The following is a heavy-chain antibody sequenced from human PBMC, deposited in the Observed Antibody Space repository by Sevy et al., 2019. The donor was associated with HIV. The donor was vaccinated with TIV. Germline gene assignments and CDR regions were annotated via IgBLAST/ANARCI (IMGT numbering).Heavy chain of an antibody. CDR1: GFTFSSYA. CDR2: ISYDGSNK. CDR3: ARDLVAAAGTVANYYYYGMDV. Sequence: GGSLRLSCAASGFTFSSYAMHWVRQAPGKGLEWVAVISYDGSNKYYADSVKGRFTISRDNSKNTLYLQMNSLRAEVTAVYYCARDLVAAAGTVANYYYYGMDVWGQGTTVTVSS. V-gene: IGHV3-30-3*01. D-gene: IGHD6-13*01. J-gene: IGHJ6*02.